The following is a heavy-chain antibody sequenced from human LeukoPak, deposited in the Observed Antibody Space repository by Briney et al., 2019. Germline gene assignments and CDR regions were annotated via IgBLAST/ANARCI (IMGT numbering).Heavy chain of an antibody. J-gene: IGHJ4*02. CDR1: GFTFSSYG. V-gene: IGHV3-33*01. CDR3: ARTSSGWDFDY. D-gene: IGHD6-19*01. Sequence: PGGSLRLSCAASGFTFSSYGMHWVRQAPGKGLEWVAVIWYDGSNKYYADSVKGRFTISRDNSKNTLYLQMNSLRAEDTAVYYCARTSSGWDFDYWGQGTLVTVSS. CDR2: IWYDGSNK.